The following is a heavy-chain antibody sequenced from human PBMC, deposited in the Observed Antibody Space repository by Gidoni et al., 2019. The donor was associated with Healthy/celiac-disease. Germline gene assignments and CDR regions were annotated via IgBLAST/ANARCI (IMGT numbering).Heavy chain of an antibody. V-gene: IGHV3-30*18. CDR1: GFTFRSYG. CDR3: AKVVVPAAIVFYMDV. CDR2: ISYDGSNK. J-gene: IGHJ6*03. D-gene: IGHD2-2*02. Sequence: QVQLVESGGGVVQPGRSLRLSCSASGFTFRSYGMHWVRQAPGKGLEWVAVISYDGSNKYYADSVKGRFTISRDNSKNTLYLQMNSLRAEDTAVYYCAKVVVPAAIVFYMDVWGKGTTVTVSS.